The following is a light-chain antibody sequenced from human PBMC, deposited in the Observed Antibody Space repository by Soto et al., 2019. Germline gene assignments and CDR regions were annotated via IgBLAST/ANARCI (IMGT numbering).Light chain of an antibody. CDR1: QTVPSD. V-gene: IGKV3-11*01. CDR2: LTS. CDR3: HQRQSWPRT. J-gene: IGKJ1*01. Sequence: IVLTQSPGTLSLPPGDRATVPCRAGQTVPSDYVAWYQHKPGQAPRVLIYLTSNRAAGIPARFSGSGSGTDFTLTISDVEPEDFAVYYCHQRQSWPRTFGQGTKVDIK.